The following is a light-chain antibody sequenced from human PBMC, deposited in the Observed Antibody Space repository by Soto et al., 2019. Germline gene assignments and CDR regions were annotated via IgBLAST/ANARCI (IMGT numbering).Light chain of an antibody. Sequence: DIQMTQSPSSLSASIGDRVTITCRASQAISNSLAWFQQKPGKAPKSLICAASSLQSGVPSKFSGSGSGTDFTLTISSQQPEDFATYYCQQYYSYPVTFGQGTRLEIK. V-gene: IGKV1-16*02. J-gene: IGKJ5*01. CDR1: QAISNS. CDR2: AAS. CDR3: QQYYSYPVT.